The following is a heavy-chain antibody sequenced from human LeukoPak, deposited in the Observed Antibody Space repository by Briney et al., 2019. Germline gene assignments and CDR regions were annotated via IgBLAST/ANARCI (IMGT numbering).Heavy chain of an antibody. CDR2: IGGSGGTT. Sequence: PGGSLRLSCAASGFTFSTYGMSWVRQAPGKGLEWVAIIGGSGGTTIYADSVKGRFTISRDNAKNSLYLQMNSLRDEDTAVYYCARDQSRSGSGSYYSEYWGQGTLVTVSS. CDR1: GFTFSTYG. V-gene: IGHV3-48*02. D-gene: IGHD3-10*01. CDR3: ARDQSRSGSGSYYSEY. J-gene: IGHJ4*02.